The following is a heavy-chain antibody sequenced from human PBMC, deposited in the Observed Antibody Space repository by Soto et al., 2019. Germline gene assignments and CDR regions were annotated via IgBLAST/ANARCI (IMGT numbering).Heavy chain of an antibody. Sequence: GGSLRLSCAASGFTFSSYAMSWVRQAPGKGLEWVSAISGSGGSTYYADSVKGRFTISRDNSKNTLYLQMNSLRAEDTAVYYCAKVVDCSSTSCYVWGSGDYWGQGTLVTVSS. V-gene: IGHV3-23*01. D-gene: IGHD2-2*01. CDR3: AKVVDCSSTSCYVWGSGDY. CDR2: ISGSGGST. CDR1: GFTFSSYA. J-gene: IGHJ4*02.